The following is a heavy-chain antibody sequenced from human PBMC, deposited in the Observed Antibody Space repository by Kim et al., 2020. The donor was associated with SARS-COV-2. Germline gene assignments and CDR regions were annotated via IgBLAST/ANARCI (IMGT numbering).Heavy chain of an antibody. CDR1: GGSISSYY. D-gene: IGHD2-21*02. CDR3: ARGGDFFEY. Sequence: SETLSLTCTVSGGSISSYYWNWIRQPPGKGLEWIGFIHFTGSTNYIPSLKSRVTISVDTSKNQFSLKLNSVTAADTPMYYCARGGDFFEYWGQGTLVTVS. V-gene: IGHV4-59*01. J-gene: IGHJ4*02. CDR2: IHFTGST.